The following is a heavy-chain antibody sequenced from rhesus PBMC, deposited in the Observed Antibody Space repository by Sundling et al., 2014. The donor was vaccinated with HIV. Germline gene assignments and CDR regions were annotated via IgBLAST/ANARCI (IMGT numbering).Heavy chain of an antibody. V-gene: IGHV1-138*01. CDR2: INPKTGGT. CDR3: ATWEMLTGFDY. J-gene: IGHJ4*01. Sequence: QVQLVQSGAEVKKPGSSVKVSCKTSGYTFTDYSIQWVRQAPGQGLEWMGRINPKTGGTDYAQKFQGRVTMTRDTSTSTAYMELSSLRSEDTAVYYCATWEMLTGFDYWGQGSPGHRLL. D-gene: IGHD1-44*02. CDR1: GYTFTDYS.